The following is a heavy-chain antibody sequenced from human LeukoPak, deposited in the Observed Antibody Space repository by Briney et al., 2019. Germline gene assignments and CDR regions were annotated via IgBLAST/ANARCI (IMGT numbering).Heavy chain of an antibody. D-gene: IGHD5-18*01. Sequence: SETLSLTCTVSGGSISSGSYYWSWIRQPAGKGLEWIGRIYTSGSTNYNPSRKSRVTISVDTSKNQFSLKLSSVTDADTAVYYCARLIQLWVLDYWAREPWSPSPQ. J-gene: IGHJ4*02. CDR1: GGSISSGSYY. V-gene: IGHV4-61*02. CDR2: IYTSGST. CDR3: ARLIQLWVLDY.